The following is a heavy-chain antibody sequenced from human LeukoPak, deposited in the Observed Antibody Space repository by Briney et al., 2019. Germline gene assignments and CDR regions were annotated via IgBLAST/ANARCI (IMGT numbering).Heavy chain of an antibody. CDR2: IYYSGST. J-gene: IGHJ4*02. Sequence: SETLSLTCTVSGGSISNYYWSWIRQPPGKGLEWIGYIYYSGSTNYNPSLTSRVTMSIDTSMNQFSLKLSSVTAADTAVYYCARQYSSGWPPHYWGQGTLVTVSS. CDR3: ARQYSSGWPPHY. D-gene: IGHD6-19*01. CDR1: GGSISNYY. V-gene: IGHV4-59*08.